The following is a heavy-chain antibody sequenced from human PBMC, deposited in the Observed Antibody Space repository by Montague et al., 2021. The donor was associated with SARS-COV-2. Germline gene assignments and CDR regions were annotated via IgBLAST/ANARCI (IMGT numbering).Heavy chain of an antibody. V-gene: IGHV3-30*14. CDR2: ISYDGSNK. CDR3: ARDQRRYGSGSYYGPHYYYYGTDV. CDR1: GFTFSSYA. Sequence: SLRLSCAASGFTFSSYAMHWVRQAPGKGLEWVAVISYDGSNKYYADSVKGRFTISRDNSKNTLYLQMNSLRAEDTAVYYCARDQRRYGSGSYYGPHYYYYGTDVWGQGTTVTVSS. J-gene: IGHJ6*02. D-gene: IGHD3-10*01.